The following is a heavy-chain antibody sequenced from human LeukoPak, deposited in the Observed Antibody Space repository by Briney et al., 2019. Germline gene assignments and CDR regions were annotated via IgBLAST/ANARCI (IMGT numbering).Heavy chain of an antibody. CDR3: ARDASTEIYSSGWYSRFDP. CDR1: GGTFSSYA. CDR2: IIPIFGTA. V-gene: IGHV1-69*05. D-gene: IGHD6-19*01. Sequence: GASVKVSCKASGGTFSSYAISWVRQAPGQGLEWIGGIIPIFGTANYAQKFQGRVTITTDESTSTAYMELSSLRSEDTAVYYCARDASTEIYSSGWYSRFDPWGQGTLVTVSS. J-gene: IGHJ5*02.